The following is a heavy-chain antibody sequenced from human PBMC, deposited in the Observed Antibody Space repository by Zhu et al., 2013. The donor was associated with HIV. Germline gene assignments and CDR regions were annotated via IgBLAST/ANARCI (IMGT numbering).Heavy chain of an antibody. CDR1: GYTFTNYY. CDR3: ARGFGYYDSSGYFSIGY. V-gene: IGHV1-46*01. J-gene: IGHJ4*02. D-gene: IGHD3-22*01. CDR2: INPSEGST. Sequence: QVQLVQSGAEVKKPGASVKVSCKASGYTFTNYYAHWVRQAPGQGLEWMGIINPSEGSTTYAQKFQGRVTMTRDTSTSTLYMELSSLRSEDTAVYYCARGFGYYDSSGYFSIGYWGQGTLVTVSS.